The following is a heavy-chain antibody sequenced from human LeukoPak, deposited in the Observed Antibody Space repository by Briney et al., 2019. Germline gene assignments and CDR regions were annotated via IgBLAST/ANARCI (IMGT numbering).Heavy chain of an antibody. CDR1: GGSISGSTYY. Sequence: SETLSLTCTVSGGSISGSTYYWGWIRQSPGKGLEWIGSASYSGSAYYNPSLKSRVTISVDTSKNQFSLKLSSVTAADTAVYYCARIVVGWFDPWGQGTLVTVSS. CDR3: ARIVVGWFDP. D-gene: IGHD3-22*01. V-gene: IGHV4-39*07. J-gene: IGHJ5*02. CDR2: ASYSGSA.